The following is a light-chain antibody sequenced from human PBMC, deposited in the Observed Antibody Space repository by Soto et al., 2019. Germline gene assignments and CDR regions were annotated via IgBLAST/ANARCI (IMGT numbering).Light chain of an antibody. Sequence: EIVLTQSPVTLSLSPGERATLSCRASQSVSSSYLAWYQQKPGQAPRLLIYGASSRATGIPDRFGGSGSGTDFTLTISRLEPEDFAVYFCQQYGTSPRTFGQGTKVDIK. CDR2: GAS. J-gene: IGKJ1*01. V-gene: IGKV3-20*01. CDR3: QQYGTSPRT. CDR1: QSVSSSY.